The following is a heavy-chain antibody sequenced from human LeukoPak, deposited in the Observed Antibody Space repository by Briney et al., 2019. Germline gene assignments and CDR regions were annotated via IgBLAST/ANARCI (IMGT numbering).Heavy chain of an antibody. Sequence: GESLKISCKGSGYSFTTYWIGWVRQMPGEGLEWLGIISPADSDTSDNPSFQGQVTISADKSITTAYLQWSSLKASDTAMYYCARLEEKWNYVYWGQRTVVSVSS. CDR2: ISPADSDT. D-gene: IGHD1-7*01. CDR1: GYSFTTYW. CDR3: ARLEEKWNYVY. J-gene: IGHJ4*02. V-gene: IGHV5-51*01.